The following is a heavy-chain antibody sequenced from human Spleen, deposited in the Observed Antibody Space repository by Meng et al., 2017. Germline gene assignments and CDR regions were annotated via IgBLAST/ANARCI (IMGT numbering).Heavy chain of an antibody. CDR1: GYTFTDYY. D-gene: IGHD1-26*01. J-gene: IGHJ4*02. Sequence: QVQLVQSGAEVKKPGASVKVSCKASGYTFTDYYMHWVRQAPGQGLEWMGRINPNSGGTNYAQKFQGRVTMTRDTSISTAYMELSSVTAADTAVYYCASNDLGARRGFGYWGQGTLVTVSS. V-gene: IGHV1-2*06. CDR3: ASNDLGARRGFGY. CDR2: INPNSGGT.